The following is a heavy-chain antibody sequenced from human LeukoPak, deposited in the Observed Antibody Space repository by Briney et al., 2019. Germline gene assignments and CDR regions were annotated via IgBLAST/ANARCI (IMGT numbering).Heavy chain of an antibody. CDR1: GGSISSSSYY. CDR3: ARAVMRPYDSSGYYQDYYFDY. V-gene: IGHV4-39*07. CDR2: IYYSGST. Sequence: PSETLSLTCTVSGGSISSSSYYWGWIRQPPGKGLEWIGSIYYSGSTNYNPSLKSRVTISVDTSENQFSLKLSSVTAADTAVYYCARAVMRPYDSSGYYQDYYFDYWGQGTLVTVSS. J-gene: IGHJ4*02. D-gene: IGHD3-22*01.